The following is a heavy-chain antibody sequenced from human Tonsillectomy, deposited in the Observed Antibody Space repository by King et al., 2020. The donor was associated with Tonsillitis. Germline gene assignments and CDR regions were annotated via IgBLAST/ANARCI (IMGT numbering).Heavy chain of an antibody. CDR1: GFTFSSYG. Sequence: VQLVESGGGVVQPGRSLRLSCAASGFTFSSYGMHWVRQAPGKGLEWVAVISYDGSNKYYADSVKGRFTISRDNSKNTLYLQMNSLRAEDTAVYYCAKDHRGYTYYDFWSGYNWFDPWGQGTLVTVSS. CDR3: AKDHRGYTYYDFWSGYNWFDP. CDR2: ISYDGSNK. V-gene: IGHV3-30*18. D-gene: IGHD3-3*01. J-gene: IGHJ5*02.